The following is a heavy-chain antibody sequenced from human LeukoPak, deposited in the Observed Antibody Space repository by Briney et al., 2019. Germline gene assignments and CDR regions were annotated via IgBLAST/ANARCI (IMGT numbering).Heavy chain of an antibody. Sequence: GGSLRLSCAASGFTFSSYSMNWVRQAPGKGLEWVSYISSGSTTIYYADSVKGRFTISRDNAKNSLSLQMNSLRDEDTAVYYCAREPFNSDCDRYFDYWGQGTLVAVSS. V-gene: IGHV3-48*02. CDR3: AREPFNSDCDRYFDY. CDR2: ISSGSTTI. J-gene: IGHJ4*02. D-gene: IGHD2-21*02. CDR1: GFTFSSYS.